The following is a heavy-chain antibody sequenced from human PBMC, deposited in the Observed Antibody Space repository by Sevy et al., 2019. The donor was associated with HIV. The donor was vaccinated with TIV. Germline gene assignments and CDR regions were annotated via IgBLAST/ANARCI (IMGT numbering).Heavy chain of an antibody. CDR1: GFTFSDHY. Sequence: GSLRLSCAASGFTFSDHYMDWVRQAPGKGLEWVGRTRNKANSYTTEYAASVKGRFTISRDDSKNSLYLQMNSLKTEDTAVYYCARGGHSSGYYYASTFDIWGQGTMVTVSS. CDR3: ARGGHSSGYYYASTFDI. D-gene: IGHD3-22*01. CDR2: TRNKANSYTT. J-gene: IGHJ3*02. V-gene: IGHV3-72*01.